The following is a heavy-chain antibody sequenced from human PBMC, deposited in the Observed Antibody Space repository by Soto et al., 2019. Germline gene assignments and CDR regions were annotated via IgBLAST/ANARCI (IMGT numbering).Heavy chain of an antibody. CDR2: FFIGGNT. D-gene: IGHD5-18*01. V-gene: IGHV4-39*01. J-gene: IGHJ4*02. CDR3: ARRYGSCFDY. Sequence: SETLSLTCTVSGGSITGGSISTTTYYWGWMRQPPGKGLEWIASFFIGGNTYYNPSLKSRVTTSVDTSKNQFSLKLNSVTAADTAVYYCARRYGSCFDYWGQGTLVTVSS. CDR1: GGSITGGSISTTTYY.